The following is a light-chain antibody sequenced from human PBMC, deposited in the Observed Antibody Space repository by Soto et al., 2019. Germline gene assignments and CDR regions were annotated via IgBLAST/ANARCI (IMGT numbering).Light chain of an antibody. CDR2: EVS. CDR1: SSDVGGYNY. CDR3: SSHTSYSTRV. J-gene: IGLJ1*01. Sequence: QCVLXQPASVSGSPVRSIAISCTGTSSDVGGYNYVSWYQQHPGKAPKLMIHEVSNRPSGVSDRFSGSKSGNTASLTISGLQADDEADYYCSSHTSYSTRVFGTGTKVTVL. V-gene: IGLV2-14*01.